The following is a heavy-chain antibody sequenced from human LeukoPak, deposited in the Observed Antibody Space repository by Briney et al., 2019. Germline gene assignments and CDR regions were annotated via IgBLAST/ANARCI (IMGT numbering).Heavy chain of an antibody. D-gene: IGHD3-10*01. J-gene: IGHJ6*03. Sequence: SETLSLTCTVSGYSISSGYYWGWIRQPPGKGLEWIGSIYHSGSTYYNPSLKSRVTISVDTSKNQFSLKLSSVTAADTAVYYCARDPSPSYYYGSGSYPDYYYYYMDVWGKGTTVTVSS. CDR1: GYSISSGYY. V-gene: IGHV4-38-2*02. CDR2: IYHSGST. CDR3: ARDPSPSYYYGSGSYPDYYYYYMDV.